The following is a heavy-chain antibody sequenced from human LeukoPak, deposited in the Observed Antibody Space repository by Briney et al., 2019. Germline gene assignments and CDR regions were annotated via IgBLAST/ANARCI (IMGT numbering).Heavy chain of an antibody. J-gene: IGHJ4*02. CDR3: VRDFGYGDGFDY. CDR2: TRNKADTYIT. Sequence: GGSLRLSCAASGFTFSDCYMDWVRQAPGKGLEWVGRTRNKADTYITDYAASVKGRFTISRDNSRTSLYLQMNSLKSEDTAVYYCVRDFGYGDGFDYGGEGTLVIVSS. D-gene: IGHD4-17*01. V-gene: IGHV3-72*01. CDR1: GFTFSDCY.